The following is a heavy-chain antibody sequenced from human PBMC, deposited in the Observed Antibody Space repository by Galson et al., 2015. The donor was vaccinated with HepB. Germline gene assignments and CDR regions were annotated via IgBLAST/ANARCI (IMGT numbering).Heavy chain of an antibody. V-gene: IGHV1-18*01. CDR1: GYTFTSYG. D-gene: IGHD5-24*01. Sequence: SVKVSCKASGYTFTSYGISWVRQAPGQGLEWMGWISAYNGNTNYAQKLQGRVTMTTDTSTSTAYMELRTLRSDDTAVYYCASSNRDVYNHFGHFDYWGQGTLVTVSS. CDR2: ISAYNGNT. J-gene: IGHJ4*02. CDR3: ASSNRDVYNHFGHFDY.